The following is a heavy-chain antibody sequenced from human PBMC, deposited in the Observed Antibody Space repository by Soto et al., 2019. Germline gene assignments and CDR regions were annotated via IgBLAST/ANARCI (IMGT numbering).Heavy chain of an antibody. D-gene: IGHD3-10*01. CDR3: ASDGYYGSESYLPFDY. Sequence: QVQLVQSGAEVKKPGSSVKVSCKASGGTFSSYAISWVRQAPGQGLEWMGGIIPIFGTANYAQKFQDRFMNTTHESTRTTCMELRSLRSEATAVYYCASDGYYGSESYLPFDYWGEGTPVTVSS. CDR2: IIPIFGTA. CDR1: GGTFSSYA. V-gene: IGHV1-69*01. J-gene: IGHJ4*02.